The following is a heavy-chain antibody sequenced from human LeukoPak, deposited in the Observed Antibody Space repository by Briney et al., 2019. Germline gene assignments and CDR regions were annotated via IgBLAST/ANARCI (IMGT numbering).Heavy chain of an antibody. D-gene: IGHD1-26*01. Sequence: GGSLRLSCAASGFTFTDYAMSWVRQALEKGLEWVSTISHSGGGTYYAESVKGRFTISRDNSKNTLYLQMNSLRAEDTAVYYCAKDGVEEWELHNNWFDPWGQGTLVTVSS. V-gene: IGHV3-23*01. J-gene: IGHJ5*02. CDR1: GFTFTDYA. CDR3: AKDGVEEWELHNNWFDP. CDR2: ISHSGGGT.